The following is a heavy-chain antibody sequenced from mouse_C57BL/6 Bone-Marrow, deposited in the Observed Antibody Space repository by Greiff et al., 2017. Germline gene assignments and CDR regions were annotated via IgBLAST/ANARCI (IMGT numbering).Heavy chain of an antibody. CDR1: GYSFTDYN. J-gene: IGHJ4*01. Sequence: VQLKESGPELVKPGASVKISCKASGYSFTDYNMNWVKQSNGKSLEWIGVINPNYGTTSYNQKFKGKATLTVDKSSSTAYMQLNSLTSEDSAVYYCERDYCGSSYVAMDYWGQGTSVTVSS. CDR2: INPNYGTT. D-gene: IGHD1-1*01. V-gene: IGHV1-39*01. CDR3: ERDYCGSSYVAMDY.